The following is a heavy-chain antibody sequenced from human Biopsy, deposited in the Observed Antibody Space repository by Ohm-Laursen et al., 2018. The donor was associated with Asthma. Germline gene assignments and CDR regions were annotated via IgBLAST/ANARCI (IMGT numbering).Heavy chain of an antibody. J-gene: IGHJ5*02. V-gene: IGHV1-18*04. CDR1: GYTFNAYG. D-gene: IGHD3-3*01. Sequence: ASVKVSCKTPGYTFNAYGIAWVRQAPGQGLEWMGWSSAYNGHTKYAQKFQDRVTMTTDKSANTAHMELRSLTSDDTAVDYRAKDDRDNGSDFRVGAPLFWFDPWGQGTLVTVSS. CDR2: SSAYNGHT. CDR3: AKDDRDNGSDFRVGAPLFWFDP.